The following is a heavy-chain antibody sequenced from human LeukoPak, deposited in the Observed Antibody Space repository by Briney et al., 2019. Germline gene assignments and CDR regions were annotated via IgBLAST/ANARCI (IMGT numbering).Heavy chain of an antibody. D-gene: IGHD3-22*01. J-gene: IGHJ4*02. CDR2: IWYDASNK. CDR1: GFTFSSFG. CDR3: ARISYDSSGYYDY. Sequence: GGSLRLSCAASGFTFSSFGMHWVRQAPGKGLEWVAVIWYDASNKYYADSVKGRFTISRDNSKNTLFLQMNSLRDDDTAVYYCARISYDSSGYYDYWGQGTLVTVSS. V-gene: IGHV3-33*01.